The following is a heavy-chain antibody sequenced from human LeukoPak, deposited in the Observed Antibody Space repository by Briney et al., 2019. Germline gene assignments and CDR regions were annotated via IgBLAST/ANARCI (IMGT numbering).Heavy chain of an antibody. J-gene: IGHJ4*02. CDR3: ARSGKMATITWGVLDY. V-gene: IGHV3-48*03. CDR1: GFTFSSYE. D-gene: IGHD5-24*01. Sequence: PGGSLRLSCAASGFTFSSYEMNWVRQAPGKGLEWVSYISSSGSTIYYADSVKGRFTISRDNAKSSLYLQMNSLRAEDTAVYYCARSGKMATITWGVLDYWGQGTLVTVSS. CDR2: ISSSGSTI.